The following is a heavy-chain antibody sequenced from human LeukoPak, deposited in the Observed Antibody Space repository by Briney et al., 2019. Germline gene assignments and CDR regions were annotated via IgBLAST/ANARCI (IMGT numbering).Heavy chain of an antibody. J-gene: IGHJ6*03. D-gene: IGHD3-22*01. CDR1: GFAFSDSY. V-gene: IGHV3-11*06. CDR2: IGDTSGYM. CDR3: AKAGGYSPLIYYYYYMDV. Sequence: SGGSLRLSCEASGFAFSDSYMSWIRQAPGSGLEWVSYIGDTSGYMKYADSVKGRFTISRDNSKNTLYLQMNSLRAEDTAVYYCAKAGGYSPLIYYYYYMDVWGKGTTVTVSS.